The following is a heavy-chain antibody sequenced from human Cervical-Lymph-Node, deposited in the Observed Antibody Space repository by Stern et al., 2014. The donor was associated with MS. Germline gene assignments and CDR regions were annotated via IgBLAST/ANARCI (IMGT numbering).Heavy chain of an antibody. CDR1: GFTFHDFY. CDR3: VAPSGYERDWCDP. CDR2: MSSASDTV. V-gene: IGHV3-11*01. J-gene: IGHJ5*02. Sequence: VPLVESGGGLVKPGGSLGLSCVASGFTFHDFYMTWIRPAQGTGVEWVSYMSSASDTVYYADSVKGRFTISRDNAKNSLYLQMNDLRAEDTAVYYCVAPSGYERDWCDPWGQGTLVTVSS. D-gene: IGHD5-12*01.